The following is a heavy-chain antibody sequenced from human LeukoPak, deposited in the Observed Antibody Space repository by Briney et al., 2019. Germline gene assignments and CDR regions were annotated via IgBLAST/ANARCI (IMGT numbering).Heavy chain of an antibody. CDR3: VREGLERRTNFDY. V-gene: IGHV3-64D*06. CDR1: GFTFTSHV. Sequence: PGGSLRLSCSASGFTFTSHVMHWVRQAPGKGLQYVSGISMNVQTTYYAGSVKGRFTISRDSSKNTVYLQMNSLTAEDTAVYYCVREGLERRTNFDYWGQVTLVSVSS. J-gene: IGHJ4*02. D-gene: IGHD1-1*01. CDR2: ISMNVQTT.